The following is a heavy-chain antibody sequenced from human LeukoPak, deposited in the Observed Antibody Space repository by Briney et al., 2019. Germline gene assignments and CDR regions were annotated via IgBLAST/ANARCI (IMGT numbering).Heavy chain of an antibody. CDR3: AKDAPGGWFYYYYYMDV. CDR2: IYYSGST. Sequence: SETLSLTCTVSGGSISSSSHYWGWNRQPPGKGLEWIGCIYYSGSTYYNPSLKSRVTISVDTSKNQFSLKLSSVTAADTAVYYCAKDAPGGWFYYYYYMDVWGKGTTVTISS. J-gene: IGHJ6*03. D-gene: IGHD6-19*01. CDR1: GGSISSSSHY. V-gene: IGHV4-39*07.